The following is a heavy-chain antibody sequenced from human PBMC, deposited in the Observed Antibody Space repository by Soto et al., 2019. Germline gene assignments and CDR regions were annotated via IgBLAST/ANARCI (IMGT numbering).Heavy chain of an antibody. Sequence: QVQLQESGPGLVKPSQTLSLTCTVSGGSISSGGYFWSWIRQHPGKGLEWIGDINYSGSTYSNPSLKSRVTISVATSKNQFSLKLNSVTAADTAVYYCARDILLWFGELPPRAHDAFDIWGQGTMVTVSS. CDR3: ARDILLWFGELPPRAHDAFDI. J-gene: IGHJ3*02. V-gene: IGHV4-31*03. CDR2: INYSGST. CDR1: GGSISSGGYF. D-gene: IGHD3-10*01.